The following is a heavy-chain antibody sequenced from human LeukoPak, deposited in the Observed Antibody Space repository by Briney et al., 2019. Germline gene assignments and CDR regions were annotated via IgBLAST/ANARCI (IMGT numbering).Heavy chain of an antibody. CDR1: GGSISSSSYY. V-gene: IGHV4-61*05. CDR2: IYYSGST. J-gene: IGHJ4*02. D-gene: IGHD1-26*01. Sequence: SETLSLTCTVSGGSISSSSYYWGWIRQPPGKGLEWIGYIYYSGSTSYNSSLKSRVTISVDTSKNQFSLNLNSVTAADTAVYYCARGLRVGNTGYYFDYWGQGTQVTVSS. CDR3: ARGLRVGNTGYYFDY.